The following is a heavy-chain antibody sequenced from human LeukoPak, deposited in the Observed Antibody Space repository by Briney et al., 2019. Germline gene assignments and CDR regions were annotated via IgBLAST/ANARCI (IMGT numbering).Heavy chain of an antibody. Sequence: KPSETLSPTCTVSGGSISSYYWSWIRQPPGKGLEWIGYIYYSGSTNYNPSLKSRVTISVDTSKNQFSLKLSSVTAADTAVYYCARAREMAKLGYFDYWGQGTLVTVSS. CDR2: IYYSGST. J-gene: IGHJ4*02. V-gene: IGHV4-59*01. CDR3: ARAREMAKLGYFDY. CDR1: GGSISSYY. D-gene: IGHD5-24*01.